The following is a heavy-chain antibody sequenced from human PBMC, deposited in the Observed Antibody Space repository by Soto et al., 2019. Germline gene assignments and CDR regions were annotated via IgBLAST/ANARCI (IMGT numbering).Heavy chain of an antibody. CDR2: IYYSGRT. V-gene: IGHV4-59*12. CDR3: ARDRSNSPDYFDF. D-gene: IGHD6-6*01. J-gene: IGHJ4*02. Sequence: VQLVESGGGLVQPGGSLRLSCAASGFTFSSYEMNWVRQAPGKGLEWVGYIYYSGRTNYNPSLNSRLTISLDTSKNQFSLRLTSVSAADTAMYYCARDRSNSPDYFDFWGQGTLVTVSS. CDR1: GFTFSSYEMN.